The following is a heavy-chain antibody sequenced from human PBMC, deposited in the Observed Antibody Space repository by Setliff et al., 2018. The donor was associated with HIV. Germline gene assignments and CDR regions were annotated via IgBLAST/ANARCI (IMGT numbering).Heavy chain of an antibody. J-gene: IGHJ4*02. Sequence: GGSLRLSCAASGFNFSSHTMNWIRQAPGKGLEWVSSIRYDGSYKYYADSVRGRFTIDRDNSKNTLYLQMNSLRAEDTAVYYCAKNLYRSGWSPLDYWGQGTLVTDSS. D-gene: IGHD6-25*01. CDR2: IRYDGSYK. CDR1: GFNFSSHT. V-gene: IGHV3-30*02. CDR3: AKNLYRSGWSPLDY.